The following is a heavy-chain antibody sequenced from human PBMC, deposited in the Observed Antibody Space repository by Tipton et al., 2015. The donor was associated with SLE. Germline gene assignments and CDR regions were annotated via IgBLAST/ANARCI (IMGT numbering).Heavy chain of an antibody. CDR2: IYYSGST. J-gene: IGHJ4*02. Sequence: TLSLTCTVSGGSISSYYWSWIRQPPGKGLEWIGYIYYSGSTNYNPSLKSRVTISVDTSKNQFSLKLSSVTAADTAVYYCARGGVGAAGDLYFDYWGQGTLVTVSS. V-gene: IGHV4-59*08. CDR1: GGSISSYY. D-gene: IGHD2-15*01. CDR3: ARGGVGAAGDLYFDY.